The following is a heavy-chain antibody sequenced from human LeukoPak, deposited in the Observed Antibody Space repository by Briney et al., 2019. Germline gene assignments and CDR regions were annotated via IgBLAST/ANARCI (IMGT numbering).Heavy chain of an antibody. CDR1: GFTFSSYG. V-gene: IGHV3-30*02. J-gene: IGHJ4*02. Sequence: PGGSLRLSCAASGFTFSSYGMHWVRQAPGKGLEWVAFIRYDGSNKYYADSVKGRFTISRDNSKNTLYLQMNSLRAEDTAVYYCAKEIDVEMAVPDYWGQGTLVTVSS. CDR2: IRYDGSNK. CDR3: AKEIDVEMAVPDY. D-gene: IGHD5-24*01.